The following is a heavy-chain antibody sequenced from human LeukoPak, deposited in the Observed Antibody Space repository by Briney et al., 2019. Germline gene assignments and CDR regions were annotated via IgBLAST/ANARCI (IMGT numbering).Heavy chain of an antibody. CDR2: LYTSGST. J-gene: IGHJ4*02. CDR3: AGSYFGYSTD. Sequence: SETLSLTCTVSGGSISSYYWSWIRQPAGKGLEWIGRLYTSGSTNYNPSLRSRVTMSVDTSKNHVSLKLASVTAADTAVYYCAGSYFGYSTDWGQGTLVTVSS. D-gene: IGHD6-13*01. V-gene: IGHV4-4*07. CDR1: GGSISSYY.